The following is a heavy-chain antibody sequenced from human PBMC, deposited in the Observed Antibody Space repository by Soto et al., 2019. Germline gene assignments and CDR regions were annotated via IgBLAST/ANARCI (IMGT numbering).Heavy chain of an antibody. CDR2: TYYRSKWYN. D-gene: IGHD1-26*01. J-gene: IGHJ4*02. CDR1: GDGVSSNSAA. V-gene: IGHV6-1*01. CDR3: ARDNSVQGYYFDY. Sequence: SQTLSLTCAISGDGVSSNSAAWNWIRQSPSRGLEWLGRTYYRSKWYNDYDISMKSRITINPDTSKNQFSLQLNSVTPEDTAVYYCARDNSVQGYYFDYWGQGTLVTVSS.